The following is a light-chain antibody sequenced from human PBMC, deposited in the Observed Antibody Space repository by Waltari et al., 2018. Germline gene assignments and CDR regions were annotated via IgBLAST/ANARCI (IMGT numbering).Light chain of an antibody. Sequence: QSALTQPASVSGPPGQSITVSCTGTNSDIGTYNLVSWYQQHPGEAPKLIIFEVTKRPAGVSNRFSGSKSGNTASLTISGLQGEDEADYFCCSYAASSSVLFGGXTKVTVL. V-gene: IGLV2-23*02. CDR2: EVT. CDR1: NSDIGTYNL. CDR3: CSYAASSSVL. J-gene: IGLJ2*01.